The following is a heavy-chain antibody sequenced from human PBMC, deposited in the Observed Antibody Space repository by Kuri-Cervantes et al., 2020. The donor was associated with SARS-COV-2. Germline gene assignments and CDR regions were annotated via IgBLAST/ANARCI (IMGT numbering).Heavy chain of an antibody. CDR3: ATDPGSYGDSSES. J-gene: IGHJ4*02. V-gene: IGHV3-23*01. CDR1: GFTFSSYA. CDR2: ISGSGGST. D-gene: IGHD4-17*01. Sequence: GESLKISCAASGFTFSSYAMSWVRQAPGKGLEWVSAISGSGGSTYYADSVKGRFTISRDNSKNTLYLQMNSLRAEDTAVYYCATDPGSYGDSSESWGQGTLVTGSS.